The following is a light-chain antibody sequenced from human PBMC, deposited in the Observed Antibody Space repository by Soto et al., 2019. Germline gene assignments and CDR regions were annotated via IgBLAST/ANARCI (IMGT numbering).Light chain of an antibody. CDR1: QGISNF. CDR3: QQYNSLWT. CDR2: AAY. V-gene: IGKV1-27*01. J-gene: IGKJ1*01. Sequence: DIQMTQSPSSLSASVGDRVTITFRASQGISNFLAWYQQKPGKVPSLLIYAAYTLQSGVPSRFSGSGSGTDFTLTISGLQPDDFATYYCQQYNSLWTFGQGTKVDI.